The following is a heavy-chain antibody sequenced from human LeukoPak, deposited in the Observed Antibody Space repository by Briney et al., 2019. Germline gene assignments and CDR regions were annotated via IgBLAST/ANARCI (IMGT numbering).Heavy chain of an antibody. V-gene: IGHV1-2*02. Sequence: GASVKVSCKASGYTFTGYYMHWVRQAPGQGLEWMGWINPNSGGTNYAQKFQGRVTMTRDTSTGSVYMELSSLRSEDTAVYYCARDALNNDSSGYYPGYWGQGTLVTVSS. D-gene: IGHD3-22*01. CDR3: ARDALNNDSSGYYPGY. J-gene: IGHJ4*02. CDR2: INPNSGGT. CDR1: GYTFTGYY.